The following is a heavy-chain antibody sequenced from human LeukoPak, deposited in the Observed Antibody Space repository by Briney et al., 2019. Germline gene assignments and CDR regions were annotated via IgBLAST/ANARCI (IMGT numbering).Heavy chain of an antibody. D-gene: IGHD1-1*01. CDR1: GFTFRSFA. J-gene: IGHJ5*02. Sequence: GGSLRLSCAASGFTFRSFAMSWVRQAPGKGLEWVSAISDYTYYADSVKGRFTISRDNSKNTLYLQMDSLRTEDTAIYYCAKAQAPTGRNLFDPWGQGTLVTVS. V-gene: IGHV3-23*01. CDR2: ISDYT. CDR3: AKAQAPTGRNLFDP.